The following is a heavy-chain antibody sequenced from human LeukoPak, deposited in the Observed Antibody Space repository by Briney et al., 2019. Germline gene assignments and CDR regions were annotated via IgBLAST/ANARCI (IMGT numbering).Heavy chain of an antibody. CDR3: ARVGVATSSSNFDY. V-gene: IGHV4-30-4*01. D-gene: IGHD5-12*01. Sequence: PSQTLSLTCTISGGYISSGHYYWSRIRKPPGTGLEWIGFIYYNESTCYNPSLKSRVTISEDTSKNQFSLKLSSVTAADTAVYYCARVGVATSSSNFDYWGQGTLVTVSS. CDR2: IYYNEST. CDR1: GGYISSGHYY. J-gene: IGHJ4*02.